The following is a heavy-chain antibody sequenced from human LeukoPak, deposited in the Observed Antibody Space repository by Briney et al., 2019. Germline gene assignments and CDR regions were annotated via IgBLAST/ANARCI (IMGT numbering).Heavy chain of an antibody. CDR3: ARGPPYYDSSGYCPDY. D-gene: IGHD3-22*01. CDR2: ISSSSSTI. CDR1: GFTFSSYS. J-gene: IGHJ4*02. Sequence: PGRSLRLTCAASGFTFSSYSMNWVRQAPGTGLEWVSYISSSSSTIYYADSVKGRFTISRDNAKNSLYLQMNSLRDEDTAVYYCARGPPYYDSSGYCPDYWGQGTLVTVSS. V-gene: IGHV3-48*02.